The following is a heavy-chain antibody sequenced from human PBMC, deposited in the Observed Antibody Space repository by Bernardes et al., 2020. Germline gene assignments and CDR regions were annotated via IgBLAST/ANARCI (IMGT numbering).Heavy chain of an antibody. D-gene: IGHD4-17*01. J-gene: IGHJ4*02. Sequence: GGSLRLSCAASGFTFSSYAMSWVRQAPGKGLEWVSAISGSGGSTYYNPSLKSRVTISVDTSKNQLSLKLSSVTAADTAVYFCARQGPGRWTATNPHFDYWGQGTLVAVSS. CDR2: ISGSGGST. V-gene: IGHV3-23*01. CDR1: GFTFSSYA. CDR3: ARQGPGRWTATNPHFDY.